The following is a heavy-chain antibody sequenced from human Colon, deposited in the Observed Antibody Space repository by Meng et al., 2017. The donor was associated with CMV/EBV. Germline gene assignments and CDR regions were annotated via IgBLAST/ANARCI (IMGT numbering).Heavy chain of an antibody. CDR2: IYSGCIT. D-gene: IGHD6-6*01. Sequence: GESLKISCAASGFTASSNYMSWVRQAPGKGLEWVSVIYSGCITYYADSVQGRFTISGDNSKNTLYLQMNSLRAEGTAVYYCARPSRGDGSSQNYYYGMDVWGQGTTVTVSS. CDR3: ARPSRGDGSSQNYYYGMDV. J-gene: IGHJ6*02. V-gene: IGHV3-53*01. CDR1: GFTASSNY.